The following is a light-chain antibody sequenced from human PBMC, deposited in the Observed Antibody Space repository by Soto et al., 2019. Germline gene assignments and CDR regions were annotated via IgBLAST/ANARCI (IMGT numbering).Light chain of an antibody. J-gene: IGKJ4*01. CDR2: GAS. CDR1: QSVSSN. V-gene: IGKV3-15*01. CDR3: QQYNNWPLT. Sequence: EIVMTQSPATLSVSPGERATLSCRASQSVSSNLAWYQQKPGQAPRLLIYGASTRATGIPARFSGSGSGTEFTLTISSLQSEDFAVYYSQQYNNWPLTFGGGTKVEIK.